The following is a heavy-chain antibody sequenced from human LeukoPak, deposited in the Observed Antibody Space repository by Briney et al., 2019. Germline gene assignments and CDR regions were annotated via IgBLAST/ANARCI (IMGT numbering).Heavy chain of an antibody. CDR3: ARNRYYYGSGNYGVPNWFDP. D-gene: IGHD3-10*01. CDR1: GYSISSGYY. CDR2: IYYSGST. J-gene: IGHJ5*02. V-gene: IGHV4-38-2*02. Sequence: SETLSLTCSVSGYSISSGYYWGWIRQPPGKGLEWIGSIYYSGSTYYNPSLKSRVTISVDTSKNQFPLKLSSVTVADTAVYYCARNRYYYGSGNYGVPNWFDPWGQGTLVTVSS.